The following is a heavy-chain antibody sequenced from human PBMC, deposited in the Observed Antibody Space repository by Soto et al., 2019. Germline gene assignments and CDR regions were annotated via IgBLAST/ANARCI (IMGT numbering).Heavy chain of an antibody. D-gene: IGHD4-17*01. CDR3: ARDSLYGDYVDY. CDR1: GGSISNYY. V-gene: IGHV4-59*01. CDR2: VYYSGST. Sequence: SETLSLTCTVSGGSISNYYWTWVRQPPGKGLEWIGYVYYSGSTNYNPSFESRVTISIDASKNQFSLKMKSVTAADTAVYYCARDSLYGDYVDYWGQGTLVTVSS. J-gene: IGHJ4*02.